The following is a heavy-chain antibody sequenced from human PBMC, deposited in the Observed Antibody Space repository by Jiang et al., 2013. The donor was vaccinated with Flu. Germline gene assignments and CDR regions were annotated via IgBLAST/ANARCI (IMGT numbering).Heavy chain of an antibody. V-gene: IGHV1-8*01. CDR3: ARGYGSRGRNGP. CDR1: GYTFSTYD. D-gene: IGHD1-26*01. CDR2: MNPNSGNA. Sequence: EVKRPGASVKVACKTSGYTFSTYDINWVRQATGQGLEWMGWMNPNSGNAGIVKKFQGRVTMTRDNSITTAYMQLSGLTSDDTAVYYCARGYGSRGRNGPWGQGTLVTVSS. J-gene: IGHJ5*02.